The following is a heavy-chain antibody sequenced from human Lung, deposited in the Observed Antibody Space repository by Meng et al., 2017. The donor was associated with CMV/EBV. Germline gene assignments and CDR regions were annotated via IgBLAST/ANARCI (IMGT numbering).Heavy chain of an antibody. Sequence: QVLLRESGPARVKPSETLSLTCAVSGDSITNHNWWAWVRQPPGKGLEWIGEIPHRGSSAYNPSLKSRVSMSIDKSKNQFSLKLTSVTAADTAVYHCLRRSGGSVWGQGTLVTVSS. J-gene: IGHJ1*01. V-gene: IGHV4-4*02. CDR2: IPHRGSS. CDR3: LRRSGGSV. D-gene: IGHD3-10*01. CDR1: GDSITNHNW.